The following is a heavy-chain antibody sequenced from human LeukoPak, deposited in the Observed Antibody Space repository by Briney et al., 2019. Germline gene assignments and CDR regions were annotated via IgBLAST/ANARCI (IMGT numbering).Heavy chain of an antibody. CDR1: GFTFSNFW. CDR3: PREFEGQEAGAYGSGSYDVFDI. J-gene: IGHJ3*02. V-gene: IGHV3-74*01. D-gene: IGHD3-10*01. CDR2: ITSDASST. Sequence: GGSLRLFCAASGFTFSNFWMHWVRRAPGEGLVSVSRITSDASSTRYADSVKGRFTISRDHAKNTLYLRMNSLRAEDTAVYYCPREFEGQEAGAYGSGSYDVFDIGGEGTMVSVS.